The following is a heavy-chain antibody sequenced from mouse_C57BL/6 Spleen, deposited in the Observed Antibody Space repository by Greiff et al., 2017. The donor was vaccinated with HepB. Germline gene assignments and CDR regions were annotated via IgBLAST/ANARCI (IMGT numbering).Heavy chain of an antibody. J-gene: IGHJ3*01. D-gene: IGHD1-1*01. V-gene: IGHV3-6*01. CDR1: GYSITSGYY. CDR2: ISYDGSN. CDR3: ARRAYYGSPWFAY. Sequence: ESGPGLVKPSQSLSLTCSVTGYSITSGYYWNWIRQFPGNKLEWMGYISYDGSNNYNPSLKNRISITRDTSKNQFFLKLNSVTTEDTATYYCARRAYYGSPWFAYWGQGTLVTVSA.